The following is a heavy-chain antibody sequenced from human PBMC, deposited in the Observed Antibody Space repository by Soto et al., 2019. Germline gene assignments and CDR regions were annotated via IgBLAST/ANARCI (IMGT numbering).Heavy chain of an antibody. J-gene: IGHJ4*02. CDR2: ISAYNGNT. V-gene: IGHV1-18*01. D-gene: IGHD6-19*01. CDR3: ARAVAVAADFDY. Sequence: GASVKVSCKASGYTFTNFGISWVRQAPGQGLEWMGWISAYNGNTNYSQKFPGRVTITRDTSASAAYMELSSLSSEDTAVYYCARAVAVAADFDYWGQGTLVTVSS. CDR1: GYTFTNFG.